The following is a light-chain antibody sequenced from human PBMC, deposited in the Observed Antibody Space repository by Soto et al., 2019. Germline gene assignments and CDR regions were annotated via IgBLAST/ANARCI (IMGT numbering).Light chain of an antibody. CDR3: QKYNCSPFT. Sequence: DIQMTQSPSSLSASVGDRVTITCRASQGISSYLAWYQQKPGKVPKLLIYAASTLQSGVPSRFSGSGSGTDFTLTISSLQPEDVATYYCQKYNCSPFTFGPGTKVEIK. CDR1: QGISSY. V-gene: IGKV1-27*01. CDR2: AAS. J-gene: IGKJ3*01.